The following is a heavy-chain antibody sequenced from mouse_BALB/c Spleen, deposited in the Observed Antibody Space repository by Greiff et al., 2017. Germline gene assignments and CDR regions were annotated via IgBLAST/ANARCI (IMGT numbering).Heavy chain of an antibody. CDR3: ARGGYYGPLGAMDY. D-gene: IGHD1-1*01. CDR1: GFTFSSFG. Sequence: EVKLMESGGGLVQPGGSRKLSCAASGFTFSSFGMHWVRQAPEKGLEWVAYISSGSSTIYYADTVKGRFTISRDNPKNTLFLQMTSLRSEDTAMYYCARGGYYGPLGAMDYWGQGTSVTVSS. V-gene: IGHV5-17*02. CDR2: ISSGSSTI. J-gene: IGHJ4*01.